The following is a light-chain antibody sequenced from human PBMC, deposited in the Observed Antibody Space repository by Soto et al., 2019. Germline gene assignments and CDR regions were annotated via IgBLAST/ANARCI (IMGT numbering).Light chain of an antibody. CDR2: GAS. Sequence: EIVMTQSPGTLSLSPGETATFSCRASQSVGSDLAWYQQKSGQSPRLLIYGASTRATGIPARFSGSGFGTEFSLTINSLQSEDFAFYYCQQYNDWPRTFGQGTRVEI. V-gene: IGKV3-15*01. CDR3: QQYNDWPRT. CDR1: QSVGSD. J-gene: IGKJ1*01.